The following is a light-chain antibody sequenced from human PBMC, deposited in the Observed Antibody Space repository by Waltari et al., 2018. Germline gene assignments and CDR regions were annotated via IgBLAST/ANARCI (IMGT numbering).Light chain of an antibody. J-gene: IGKJ1*01. CDR1: QSVGSSS. CDR2: GTS. Sequence: DIVLTQSPDSLSLSPGERGPLSCRASQSVGSSSLAWYQQKPGQVPRLLIYGTSSRAPGIPDRFSGSGSGTDFTLTISTLDPEDYAIYYCHQYGSSLWTFGQGTKVEIK. CDR3: HQYGSSLWT. V-gene: IGKV3-20*01.